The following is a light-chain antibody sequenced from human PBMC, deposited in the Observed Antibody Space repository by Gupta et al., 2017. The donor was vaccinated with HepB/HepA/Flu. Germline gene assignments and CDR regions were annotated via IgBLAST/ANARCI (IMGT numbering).Light chain of an antibody. Sequence: QSALTQPASVSGSPGPSITISCPGTSSDVGGYNYVSWYQQHPGKAPKLMIYHVSNRPSGVSNRFSGSKSGNTASLTISGLQADDEADYYCCSYTTSTSYVFGTGTKVTVL. CDR3: CSYTTSTSYV. J-gene: IGLJ1*01. CDR1: SSDVGGYNY. V-gene: IGLV2-14*03. CDR2: HVS.